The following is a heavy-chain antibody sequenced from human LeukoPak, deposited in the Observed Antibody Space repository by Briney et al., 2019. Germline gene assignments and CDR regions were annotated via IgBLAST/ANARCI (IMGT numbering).Heavy chain of an antibody. V-gene: IGHV1-69*13. CDR2: IIPIFGTA. Sequence: SVKVSCKASGGTFSSYAISWVRQAPGQGLEWMGGIIPIFGTANYAQKFQGRVTITADESTSTACMELSSLRSEDTAVYYCARDGTVPDYYGSGSSPLDYWGQGTLVTVSS. CDR1: GGTFSSYA. CDR3: ARDGTVPDYYGSGSSPLDY. D-gene: IGHD3-10*01. J-gene: IGHJ4*02.